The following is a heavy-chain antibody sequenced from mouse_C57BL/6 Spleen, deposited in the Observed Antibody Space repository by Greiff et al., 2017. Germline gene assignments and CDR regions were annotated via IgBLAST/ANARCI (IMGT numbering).Heavy chain of an antibody. J-gene: IGHJ3*01. D-gene: IGHD2-12*01. CDR1: GFTFSDYG. V-gene: IGHV5-17*01. CDR2: ISSGSSTI. Sequence: EVQRVESGGGLVKPGGSLKLSCAASGFTFSDYGMHWVRQAPEKGLEWVTYISSGSSTIYYADTVKGRFTISRDNAKNTLFLQMTSLRSEDKAMNYCARGTNHDGFAYWGQGTLVTVSA. CDR3: ARGTNHDGFAY.